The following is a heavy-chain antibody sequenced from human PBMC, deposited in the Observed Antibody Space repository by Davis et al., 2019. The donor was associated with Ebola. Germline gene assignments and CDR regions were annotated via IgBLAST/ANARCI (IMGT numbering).Heavy chain of an antibody. CDR3: AKSGLSFGVVKYHYGMDV. D-gene: IGHD3-3*01. Sequence: PGGSLRLSCAASGFTLSSYSMNWVRQAPGKGLEWVSAISGSGGTTYYAGSVKGRFTVSRDNSKKTMYLQMNSLRAEDTAVYYCAKSGLSFGVVKYHYGMDVWGKGTTVTVSS. CDR1: GFTLSSYS. J-gene: IGHJ6*04. CDR2: ISGSGGTT. V-gene: IGHV3-23*01.